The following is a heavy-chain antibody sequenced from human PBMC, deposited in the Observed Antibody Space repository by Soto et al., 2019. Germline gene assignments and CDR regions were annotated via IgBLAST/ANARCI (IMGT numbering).Heavy chain of an antibody. CDR3: AREGDYGDYGQGY. J-gene: IGHJ4*02. Sequence: QVPLQESGPGLVKPSETLSLTCTVSGGSISSYYWSWIRQPPGKGLEWIGYIYYSGITNYNPSLKSRVTISVDTSKNQFSLKLSSVTAADTAVYYCAREGDYGDYGQGYWGQGTLVTVSS. CDR1: GGSISSYY. CDR2: IYYSGIT. D-gene: IGHD4-17*01. V-gene: IGHV4-59*01.